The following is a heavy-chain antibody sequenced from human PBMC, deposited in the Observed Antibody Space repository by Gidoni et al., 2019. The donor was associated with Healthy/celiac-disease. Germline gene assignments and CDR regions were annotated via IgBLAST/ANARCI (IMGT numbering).Heavy chain of an antibody. Sequence: QVQLVQSGAEVKKPGASVKVSCTASGYTFTGYYMHWVRQAPGQGLEWMGWINPNSGGTNYAQKFQGWVTMTRDTSISTAYMELSRLRSDDTAVYYCARSHQYTSSWLLRGKYYYYYGMDVWGQGTTVTVSS. CDR2: INPNSGGT. J-gene: IGHJ6*02. CDR3: ARSHQYTSSWLLRGKYYYYYGMDV. CDR1: GYTFTGYY. D-gene: IGHD6-13*01. V-gene: IGHV1-2*04.